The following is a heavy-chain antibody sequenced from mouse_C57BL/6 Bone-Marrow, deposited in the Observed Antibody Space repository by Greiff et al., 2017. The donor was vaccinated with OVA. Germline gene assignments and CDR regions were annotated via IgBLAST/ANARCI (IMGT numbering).Heavy chain of an antibody. D-gene: IGHD3-2*02. J-gene: IGHJ3*01. Sequence: VQLVESGAELARPGASVKLSCKASGYTFTSYGISWVKQSTGQGLEWIGEIYPRSGNTYYNEKFKGKATLTAAKSSSTAYMELRSLTSEDSAVYFCARSGQLRLPAWFAYWGQGTLVTVSA. V-gene: IGHV1-81*01. CDR2: IYPRSGNT. CDR3: ARSGQLRLPAWFAY. CDR1: GYTFTSYG.